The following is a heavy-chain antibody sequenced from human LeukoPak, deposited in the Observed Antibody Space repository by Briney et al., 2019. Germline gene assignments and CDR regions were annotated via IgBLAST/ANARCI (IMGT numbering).Heavy chain of an antibody. Sequence: SETLSLTCAVSGYSISSGYYWGWIRQPPGKGLEWIGSIYHSGSTYYNPSLKSRVTISVDTSKNQFSLKLSSVTAADTAVYYCARVGYGSGSPDRFDYWGQGTLVTVSS. J-gene: IGHJ4*02. CDR2: IYHSGST. CDR3: ARVGYGSGSPDRFDY. CDR1: GYSISSGYY. D-gene: IGHD3-10*01. V-gene: IGHV4-38-2*01.